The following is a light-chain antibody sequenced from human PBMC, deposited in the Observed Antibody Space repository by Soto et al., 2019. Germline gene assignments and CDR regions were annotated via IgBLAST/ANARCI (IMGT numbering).Light chain of an antibody. CDR2: GAS. J-gene: IGKJ1*01. V-gene: IGKV3-20*01. CDR3: QQYGSSPTT. CDR1: QSVSSSY. Sequence: EIVLTQSPGTLSLSPGERATLSCRASQSVSSSYLAWYQQKPGQAPRLLIYGASSRATGIPDRFSGSGSGTDFNLTISRLEPEDFAVYYCQQYGSSPTTLGKWTKVEIK.